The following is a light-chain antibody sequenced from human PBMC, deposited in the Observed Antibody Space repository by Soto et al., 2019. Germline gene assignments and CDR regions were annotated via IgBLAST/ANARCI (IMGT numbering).Light chain of an antibody. V-gene: IGKV1-16*01. CDR1: QGINKF. CDR3: HLYESFPLT. Sequence: DIQMTQSPSSLSASVGDSVTITCRASQGINKFLAWFQQKPGTAPKSLISTASRLQSGVPSRFSGSGSGTHFTLTIHNLQPEDFATYYGHLYESFPLTFGGWTRVKIK. CDR2: TAS. J-gene: IGKJ4*02.